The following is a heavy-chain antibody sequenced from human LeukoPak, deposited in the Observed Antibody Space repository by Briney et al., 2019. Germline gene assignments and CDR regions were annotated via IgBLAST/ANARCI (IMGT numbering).Heavy chain of an antibody. Sequence: SETLSLNCKVSGGSISTSTYSWGWIRQAPGKGLEWIGSIYKDGRTYYSSSLKSRVSISIDTSKNQLFLTLNFVTTTDTAVYFCARLLSHYYHGSGSDYWGQGTLVTVSS. J-gene: IGHJ4*02. CDR2: IYKDGRT. CDR3: ARLLSHYYHGSGSDY. V-gene: IGHV4-39*01. CDR1: GGSISTSTYS. D-gene: IGHD3-10*01.